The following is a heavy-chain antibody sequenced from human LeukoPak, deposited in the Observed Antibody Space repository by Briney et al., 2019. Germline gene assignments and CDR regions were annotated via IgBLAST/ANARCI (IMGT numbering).Heavy chain of an antibody. Sequence: SGGSLRLSCAASGFTFSSYSMNWVRQAPGKGLEWVSSISSSSSYIYYADSVKGRFTISRDNAKNLLYLQMNSLRAEDTAVYYCAKDARRYFDYWAREPWSPSPQ. CDR3: AKDARRYFDY. CDR2: ISSSSSYI. CDR1: GFTFSSYS. V-gene: IGHV3-21*06. J-gene: IGHJ4*02.